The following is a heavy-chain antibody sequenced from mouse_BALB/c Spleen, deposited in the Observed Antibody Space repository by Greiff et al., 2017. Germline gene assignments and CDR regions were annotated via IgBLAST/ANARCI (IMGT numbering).Heavy chain of an antibody. CDR2: INPSTGYT. CDR3: ARWLRRGIDY. D-gene: IGHD2-2*01. Sequence: QVQLQQSGAELAKPGASVKMSCKASGYTFTSYWMHWVKQRPGQGLEWIGYINPSTGYTEYNQKFKDKATLTADKSSSTAYMQLSSLTSEDSAVYYCARWLRRGIDYWGQGTLVTVSA. V-gene: IGHV1-7*01. CDR1: GYTFTSYW. J-gene: IGHJ4*01.